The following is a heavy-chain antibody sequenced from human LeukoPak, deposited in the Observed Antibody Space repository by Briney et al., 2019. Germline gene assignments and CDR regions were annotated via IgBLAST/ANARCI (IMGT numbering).Heavy chain of an antibody. J-gene: IGHJ4*02. CDR2: ISGSGGST. CDR3: AKDYGSGSYHPRYFDY. V-gene: IGHV3-23*01. Sequence: GGSLRLSCAASGFTFSSYAMSWVRQAPGKGLEWVSAISGSGGSTYYADSVQGRFTISRDNSKNTLYLQMNSLRAEDTAVYSCAKDYGSGSYHPRYFDYWGQGTLVTVSS. CDR1: GFTFSSYA. D-gene: IGHD3-10*01.